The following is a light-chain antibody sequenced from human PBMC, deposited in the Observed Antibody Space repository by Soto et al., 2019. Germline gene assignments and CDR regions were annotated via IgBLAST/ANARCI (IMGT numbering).Light chain of an antibody. CDR1: QTISSGF. J-gene: IGKJ5*01. Sequence: IVLTQSPGTLSLSPGDRATLSCSASQTISSGFLAWYQQKVGQAPRLLIYDASNRATGVPDRFSGSGSGTEFTLTISRLEPEDFAVYYCQQYGSSLITFGQGTRLEIK. V-gene: IGKV3-20*01. CDR2: DAS. CDR3: QQYGSSLIT.